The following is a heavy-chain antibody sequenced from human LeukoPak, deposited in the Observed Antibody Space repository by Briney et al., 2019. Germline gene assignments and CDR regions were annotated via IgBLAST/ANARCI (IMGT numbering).Heavy chain of an antibody. D-gene: IGHD6-13*01. CDR2: IYTSGST. J-gene: IGHJ5*02. CDR1: GGSISSYY. CDR3: ARGRWGDSSSENWFDP. Sequence: SETLSLTCTVSGGSISSYYWSWIRQPAGKGLEWIGRIYTSGSTNYNPSLKSRVTMSVDTSKNQFSLKLSSVTAADTAVYYCARGRWGDSSSENWFDPWGQGTLVTVSS. V-gene: IGHV4-4*07.